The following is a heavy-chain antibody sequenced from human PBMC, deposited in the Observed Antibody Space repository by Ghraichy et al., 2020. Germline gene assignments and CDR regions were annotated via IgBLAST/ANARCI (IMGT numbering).Heavy chain of an antibody. CDR3: ARLQAAAGSDY. Sequence: LTISCTVSGGSISSSSHYWGWIRQPPGKGLEWIGSIYYSGTTYYSPSLKNRVTISVDTSKNQFSLRLSSVTASDTAIYYCARLQAAAGSDYWGQGTLVTVSS. V-gene: IGHV4-39*01. J-gene: IGHJ4*02. CDR2: IYYSGTT. CDR1: GGSISSSSHY. D-gene: IGHD6-13*01.